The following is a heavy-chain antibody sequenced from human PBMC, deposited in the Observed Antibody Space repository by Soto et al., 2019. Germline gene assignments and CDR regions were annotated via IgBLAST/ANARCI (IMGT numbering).Heavy chain of an antibody. CDR2: LHYGGSS. Sequence: TLVLLCDRCSVAGGSSVDYGCSWFRQQPGKGLEWIGVLHYGGSSDYNPSLRSRVTMSVDTSKNQFSLSLSSVTAADTALYFWARPAYGAISRPVDVW. CDR1: GGSSVDYG. J-gene: IGHJ6*01. V-gene: IGHV4-59*08. D-gene: IGHD2-2*01. CDR3: ARPAYGAISRPVDV.